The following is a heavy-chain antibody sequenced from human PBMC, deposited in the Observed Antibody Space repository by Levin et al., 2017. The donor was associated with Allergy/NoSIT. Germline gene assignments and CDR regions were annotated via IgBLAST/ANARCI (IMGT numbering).Heavy chain of an antibody. Sequence: GESLKISCATSRFTFSSYVMNWVRQAPGKGLEWVSSISGSGGGTYYADSVKGRFTISRDNSHNTLYLQMNSLRAEDTALYYCARGMGYWYFDLWGRGTLVTVSS. CDR2: ISGSGGGT. D-gene: IGHD3-16*01. CDR1: RFTFSSYV. J-gene: IGHJ2*01. V-gene: IGHV3-23*01. CDR3: ARGMGYWYFDL.